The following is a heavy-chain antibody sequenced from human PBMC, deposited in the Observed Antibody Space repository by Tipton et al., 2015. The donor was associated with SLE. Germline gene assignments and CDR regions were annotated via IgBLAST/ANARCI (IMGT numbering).Heavy chain of an antibody. CDR3: ARGSYYFDY. V-gene: IGHV4-59*12. J-gene: IGHJ4*02. CDR2: VDYSGSP. CDR1: GGSISSYY. Sequence: TLSLTCSVSGGSISSYYWSWIRQPPGKGLEWIGYVDYSGSPNYNPSLNGRVTISVDTSKDQFSLKLSSVTAADTAVYYCARGSYYFDYWGQGTLVTVSS.